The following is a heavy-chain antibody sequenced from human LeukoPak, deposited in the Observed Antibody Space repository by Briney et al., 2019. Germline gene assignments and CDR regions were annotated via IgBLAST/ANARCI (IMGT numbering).Heavy chain of an antibody. D-gene: IGHD3-10*01. CDR1: GFTFSSYG. V-gene: IGHV3-30*02. J-gene: IGHJ6*02. CDR2: ISFDGRNK. Sequence: GGSLRLSCAASGFTFSSYGMHWVRQAPGKGLEWVAFISFDGRNKFYTDSVKGRFTISRDNSKNTLYLQMNSLRAEDTAVYYCAKGDYYGSGSHTIEDYGMDVWGQGTTVTVSS. CDR3: AKGDYYGSGSHTIEDYGMDV.